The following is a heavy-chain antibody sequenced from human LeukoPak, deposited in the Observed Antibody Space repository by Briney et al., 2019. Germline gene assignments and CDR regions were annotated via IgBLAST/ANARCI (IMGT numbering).Heavy chain of an antibody. V-gene: IGHV3-66*02. Sequence: GGSLRLSCAASGFAVSSNYMSWVRQAPGKGLEWVSVIYSGGSTYYADSVKGRFTISRDNSKNTLYLQMNSQRAEDTAVYYCATDSSGYHYYFDYWGRGTLVTVSS. J-gene: IGHJ4*02. D-gene: IGHD3-22*01. CDR1: GFAVSSNY. CDR3: ATDSSGYHYYFDY. CDR2: IYSGGST.